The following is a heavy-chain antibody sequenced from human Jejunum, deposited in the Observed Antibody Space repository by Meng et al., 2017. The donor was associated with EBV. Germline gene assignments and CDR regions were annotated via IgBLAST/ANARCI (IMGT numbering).Heavy chain of an antibody. J-gene: IGHJ4*02. D-gene: IGHD2-2*01. V-gene: IGHV4-39*01. Sequence: QLQLQESGPRLVKPSEALSLTCTVSDGSISSSNYYWGWIRQPPGKGLEWIGSIYYSGTTHYNPSLESRVTISVDTSKNQLSLKLTYVTAADTGVYYCARPGYCGEPSCYHRERPFDYWGQGTLVTVSS. CDR3: ARPGYCGEPSCYHRERPFDY. CDR1: DGSISSSNYY. CDR2: IYYSGTT.